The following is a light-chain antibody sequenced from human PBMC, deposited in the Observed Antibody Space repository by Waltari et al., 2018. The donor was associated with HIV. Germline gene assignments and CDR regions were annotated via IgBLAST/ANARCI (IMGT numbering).Light chain of an antibody. CDR2: DNE. J-gene: IGLJ1*01. CDR1: HSSLGNTL. Sequence: QSILPQPPSVSPAPAQKATIPFYGAHSSLGNTLVPCYQQVPGKPPRLLIYDNEKRPSGIPDRFSASTAGVSATLGIAGLQIVDEADYYCGTWDSSLSLYVFGPGTTVAVL. CDR3: GTWDSSLSLYV. V-gene: IGLV1-51*01.